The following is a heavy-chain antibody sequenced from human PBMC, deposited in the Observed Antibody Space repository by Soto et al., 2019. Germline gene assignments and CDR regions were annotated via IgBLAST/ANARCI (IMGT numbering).Heavy chain of an antibody. CDR3: ARGPAGGELLPFYY. CDR2: IIPIFGTA. Sequence: QVQLVQPGAEVKKPGSSVKVSCKASGGTFSSYAISWVRQAPGQGLEWMGGIIPIFGTANYAQKFQGRVTITADKSTSTANMELSSLRSEDTAVYYCARGPAGGELLPFYYWGQGTLVTVSS. CDR1: GGTFSSYA. J-gene: IGHJ4*02. D-gene: IGHD1-26*01. V-gene: IGHV1-69*06.